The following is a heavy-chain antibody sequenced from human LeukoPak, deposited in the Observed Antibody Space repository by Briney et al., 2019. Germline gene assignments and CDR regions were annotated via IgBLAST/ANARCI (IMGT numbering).Heavy chain of an antibody. J-gene: IGHJ4*02. Sequence: AAVKVSCKASGYTFTSYDINWVRQATGQGLEWMGWMNPNSGNTGYAQKFQGRVTITRNTSISTAYMELSSLRSEDTAVYYCARGSGSGSYWSVDYWGQGTLVTVSS. D-gene: IGHD3-10*01. CDR3: ARGSGSGSYWSVDY. CDR2: MNPNSGNT. CDR1: GYTFTSYD. V-gene: IGHV1-8*03.